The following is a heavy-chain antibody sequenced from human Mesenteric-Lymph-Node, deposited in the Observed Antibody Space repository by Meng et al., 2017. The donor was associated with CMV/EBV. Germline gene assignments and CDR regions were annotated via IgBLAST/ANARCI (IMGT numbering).Heavy chain of an antibody. CDR3: ARHDFEGYYYGMDV. D-gene: IGHD3-3*01. CDR1: GGSISTYF. J-gene: IGHJ6*02. V-gene: IGHV4-59*01. Sequence: GSLRLSCTVSGGSISTYFWSWIRQPPGKGLEWIGYIYYSGNTHYNPSLKSRVTISLDTSKNQFSLKLSSVTAADTAVYYCARHDFEGYYYGMDVWGQGTTVTVSS. CDR2: IYYSGNT.